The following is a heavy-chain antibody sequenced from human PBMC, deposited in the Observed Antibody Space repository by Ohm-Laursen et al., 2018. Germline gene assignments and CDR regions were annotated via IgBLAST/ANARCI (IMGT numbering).Heavy chain of an antibody. V-gene: IGHV3-11*01. CDR3: AKDNYYDSSGMGY. J-gene: IGHJ4*02. CDR2: ISSSGSTI. D-gene: IGHD3-22*01. CDR1: GFTFSDYY. Sequence: GSLRLSCAASGFTFSDYYMSWIRQAPGKGLEWVSYISSSGSTIYYADSVKGRFAISRDNAKNSLYLQMNSLRAEDTAVYYCAKDNYYDSSGMGYWGQGTLVTVSS.